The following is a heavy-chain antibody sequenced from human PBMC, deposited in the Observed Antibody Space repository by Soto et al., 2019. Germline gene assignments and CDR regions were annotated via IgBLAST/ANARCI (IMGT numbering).Heavy chain of an antibody. V-gene: IGHV4-34*01. J-gene: IGHJ4*02. CDR1: GGSFSGYY. Sequence: PSETLSLTCAVYGGSFSGYYWSWIRQPPGKGLEWIGEINHSGSTNYNPSLKSRVTISVDTSKDQFSLKLSSVTAADTAVYYCARSVVVAATPGGSVDYWGQGTLVTV. CDR2: INHSGST. CDR3: ARSVVVAATPGGSVDY. D-gene: IGHD2-15*01.